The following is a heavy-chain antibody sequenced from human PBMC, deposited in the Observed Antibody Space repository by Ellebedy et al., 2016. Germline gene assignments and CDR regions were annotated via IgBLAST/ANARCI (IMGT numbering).Heavy chain of an antibody. J-gene: IGHJ6*03. CDR3: ARGRSGTPGYYYYYMDV. Sequence: ASVKVSCXASGYTFTSYDINWVRQATGQGLEWMGWMSPNSGNTGYSQKFQGRVTMARNTSISTAYMELSSLRSEDTAVYYCARGRSGTPGYYYYYMDVWGKGTTVTVSS. CDR2: MSPNSGNT. D-gene: IGHD1-1*01. CDR1: GYTFTSYD. V-gene: IGHV1-8*01.